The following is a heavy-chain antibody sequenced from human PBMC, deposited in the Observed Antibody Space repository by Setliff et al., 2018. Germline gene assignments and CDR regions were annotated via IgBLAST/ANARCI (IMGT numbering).Heavy chain of an antibody. CDR2: INRRGSS. Sequence: SETLSLTCTVSGGSFSGYYWNWIRQPPGKGLEWIGEINRRGSSKYNPSLKSRVTISVDTSKNQFSLKVSSVPAAGTAVYYCARGPRYDYESSGYHYMKRFDYWGQGTLVTVSS. J-gene: IGHJ4*02. CDR1: GGSFSGYY. D-gene: IGHD3-22*01. CDR3: ARGPRYDYESSGYHYMKRFDY. V-gene: IGHV4-34*01.